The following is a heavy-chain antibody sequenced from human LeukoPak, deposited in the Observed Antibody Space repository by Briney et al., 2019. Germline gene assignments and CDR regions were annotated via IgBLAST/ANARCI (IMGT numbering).Heavy chain of an antibody. CDR1: GGSISSYY. D-gene: IGHD3-22*01. J-gene: IGHJ6*03. CDR2: IYTSWST. V-gene: IGHV4-4*07. Sequence: SETLSLTCTVSGGSISSYYWSWIRQPAGKGLEWIGRIYTSWSTNYNPSLKSRVTMSVDTSKNQFSLKLSSVTAADTAVYYCAREREGQDYDSSGTTYYYYYMDVWGKGTTVTISS. CDR3: AREREGQDYDSSGTTYYYYYMDV.